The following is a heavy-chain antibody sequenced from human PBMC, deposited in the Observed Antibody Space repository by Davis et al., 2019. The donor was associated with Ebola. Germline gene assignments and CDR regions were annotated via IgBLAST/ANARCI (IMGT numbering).Heavy chain of an antibody. CDR3: ASIVVVPELVYYYYMDV. Sequence: PSETLSLTCAVSGGSISSGGYSWSWIRQPPGKGLEWIGYIYHSGSTYYNPSLKSRVTISVDRSKNQFSLKLSSVTAADTAVYYCASIVVVPELVYYYYMDVWGKGTTVTVSS. J-gene: IGHJ6*03. CDR1: GGSISSGGYS. D-gene: IGHD2-2*01. CDR2: IYHSGST. V-gene: IGHV4-30-2*01.